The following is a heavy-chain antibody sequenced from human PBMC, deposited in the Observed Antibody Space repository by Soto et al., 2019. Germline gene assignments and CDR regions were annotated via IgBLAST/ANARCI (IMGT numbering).Heavy chain of an antibody. V-gene: IGHV3-23*01. CDR1: GFTFNSYA. Sequence: DVQLLESGGGLVQPGGSLRLSCAVSGFTFNSYAMSWVRQAPGKGLECVSGLSTGGDHIFYADSVEGRFTISRDSSKNTLYLQMNRLRAEDTAIYYCAKEMRYCGNPACYGGFDCWGQGTLVTVSS. D-gene: IGHD2-21*01. CDR3: AKEMRYCGNPACYGGFDC. J-gene: IGHJ4*02. CDR2: LSTGGDHI.